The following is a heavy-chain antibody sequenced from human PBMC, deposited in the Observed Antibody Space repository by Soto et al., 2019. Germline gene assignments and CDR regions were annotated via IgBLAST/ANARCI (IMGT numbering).Heavy chain of an antibody. Sequence: QVQLQQWGAGLLKPSETLSLTCAVYGGSFSGYYWSWIRQPPGKGLEWIGEINHSGSTNYNPSLKSRVTISVDTSKNQFSRKLSSVTAADTAVYYCARGYSSSWYKNWFDPWGQGTLVTVSS. CDR1: GGSFSGYY. V-gene: IGHV4-34*01. CDR3: ARGYSSSWYKNWFDP. J-gene: IGHJ5*02. D-gene: IGHD6-13*01. CDR2: INHSGST.